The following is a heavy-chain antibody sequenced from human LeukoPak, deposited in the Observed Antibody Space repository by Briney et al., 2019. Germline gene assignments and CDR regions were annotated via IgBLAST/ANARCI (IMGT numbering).Heavy chain of an antibody. Sequence: SVKVSCKASGGTFSSYAISWVRQAPGQGLEWMGGIIPIFGTANYAQKFQGRVTITADKSTSTAYMELSSLRSEDTAVYYCARAAYYGSGSYSRWGQGTLVTVSS. CDR3: ARAAYYGSGSYSR. V-gene: IGHV1-69*06. D-gene: IGHD3-10*01. CDR1: GGTFSSYA. CDR2: IIPIFGTA. J-gene: IGHJ4*02.